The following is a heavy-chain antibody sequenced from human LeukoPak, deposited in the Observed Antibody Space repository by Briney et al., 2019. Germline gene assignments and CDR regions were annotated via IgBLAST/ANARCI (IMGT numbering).Heavy chain of an antibody. V-gene: IGHV4-61*02. D-gene: IGHD5-18*01. Sequence: PSETLSLTCTVSGGSISSGSYCWSWIRQPAGKGLEWIGRIYTSGSTNYNPSLKSRVTISVDTSKNQFSLKLSSVTAADTAVYYCVRDLRGYSYGSNYCYYYGTDVWGQGTTVTVSS. CDR1: GGSISSGSYC. J-gene: IGHJ6*01. CDR3: VRDLRGYSYGSNYCYYYGTDV. CDR2: IYTSGST.